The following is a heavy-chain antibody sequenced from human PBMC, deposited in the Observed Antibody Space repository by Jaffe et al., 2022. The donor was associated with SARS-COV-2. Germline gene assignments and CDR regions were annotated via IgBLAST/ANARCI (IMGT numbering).Heavy chain of an antibody. CDR2: ISGSGGST. J-gene: IGHJ4*02. Sequence: EVQLLESGGGLVQPGGSLRLSCAASGFTFSSYAMSWVRQAPGKGLEWVSAISGSGGSTYYADSVKGRFTISRDNSKNTLYLQMNSLRAEDTAVYYCASSGSQLGIFDYWGQGTLVTVSS. CDR1: GFTFSSYA. V-gene: IGHV3-23*01. CDR3: ASSGSQLGIFDY. D-gene: IGHD1-26*01.